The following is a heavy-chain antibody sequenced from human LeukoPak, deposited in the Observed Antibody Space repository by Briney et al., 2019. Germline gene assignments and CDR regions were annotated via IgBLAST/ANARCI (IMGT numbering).Heavy chain of an antibody. J-gene: IGHJ4*02. V-gene: IGHV3-30*02. CDR3: AKDSKRWKTYYYESGNYYFGY. CDR2: IRFDGSNN. D-gene: IGHD3-10*01. CDR1: GFTFSSYG. Sequence: GGSLRLSCAALGFTFSSYGMHWVRQAPGKGLEWVAFIRFDGSNNYYADSVKGRFTISRDNSKNTLYLQMNSLRAEDTAVYFCAKDSKRWKTYYYESGNYYFGYWGQGTLVTVSS.